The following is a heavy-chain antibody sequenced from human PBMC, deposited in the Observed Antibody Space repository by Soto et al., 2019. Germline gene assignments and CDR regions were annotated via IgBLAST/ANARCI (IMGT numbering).Heavy chain of an antibody. Sequence: QVQLQESGPGLVKPSQTLSLTCAVSGASIKTGGYYWTWIRQHPTKGLECIGYIYFSGTTWYHPPLKSRVVMSVDLSQNQVSLNPTSVTAADTAVYFCATNRGFDVYYFDSWGQGTPVTVSS. D-gene: IGHD5-12*01. V-gene: IGHV4-31*11. CDR1: GASIKTGGYY. CDR2: IYFSGTT. J-gene: IGHJ4*02. CDR3: ATNRGFDVYYFDS.